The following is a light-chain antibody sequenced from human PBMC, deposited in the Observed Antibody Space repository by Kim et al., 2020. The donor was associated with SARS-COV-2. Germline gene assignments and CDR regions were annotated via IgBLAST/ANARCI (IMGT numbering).Light chain of an antibody. V-gene: IGKV1-9*01. Sequence: DIQLTQSPSFLSASVGDRVTLTCRASQGIVTYLAWYQQKPGKAPNLLIYGASILQSGVPSRFRGSGSGTKFTLTISSLQPEDCATYYCQQFHSPLSFGGGTKVDIK. J-gene: IGKJ4*01. CDR1: QGIVTY. CDR2: GAS. CDR3: QQFHSPLS.